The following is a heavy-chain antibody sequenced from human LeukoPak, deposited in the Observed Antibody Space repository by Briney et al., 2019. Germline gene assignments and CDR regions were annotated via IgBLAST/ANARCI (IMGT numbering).Heavy chain of an antibody. V-gene: IGHV1-69*06. D-gene: IGHD2-2*01. Sequence: SVKVSCKASGGTFSSYAISWVRQAPGQGLEWMGGIIPIFGTANYAQKFQGRVTITADKSTRTAYMELSSLRSEDTAVYYCARDRGSQIISSTSWSLGYWGQGTLVTVSS. CDR1: GGTFSSYA. CDR2: IIPIFGTA. J-gene: IGHJ4*02. CDR3: ARDRGSQIISSTSWSLGY.